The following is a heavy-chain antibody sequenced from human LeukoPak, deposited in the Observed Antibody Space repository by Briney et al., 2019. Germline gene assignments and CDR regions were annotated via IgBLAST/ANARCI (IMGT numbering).Heavy chain of an antibody. D-gene: IGHD6-19*01. V-gene: IGHV4-59*01. J-gene: IGHJ4*02. CDR2: IYDSGST. CDR3: ARLGTGWYLFDY. Sequence: SETRSPTWPLSSRSISSYYWSWIRQPPGKGREWIGYIYDSGSTNYNPSLKSRVTISVDMSKNQFSLKLNSVTTADTAVYYCARLGTGWYLFDYWGQGTLVAVSS. CDR1: SRSISSYY.